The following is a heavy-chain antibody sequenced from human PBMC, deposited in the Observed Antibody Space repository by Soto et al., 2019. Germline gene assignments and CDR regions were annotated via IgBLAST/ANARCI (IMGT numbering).Heavy chain of an antibody. CDR3: ARAVVNCISPNCYRIQPDWFDP. V-gene: IGHV4-59*01. CDR2: IYYSGST. CDR1: GGSISSYY. Sequence: SETLSLTCTVSGGSISSYYWSWIRQPPGKGLEWIGYIYYSGSTNYNPSLKSRVTISVDTSKNQFSLKLSSVTAADTAVYFCARAVVNCISPNCYRIQPDWFDPWGQGTLVTVS. D-gene: IGHD2-2*01. J-gene: IGHJ5*02.